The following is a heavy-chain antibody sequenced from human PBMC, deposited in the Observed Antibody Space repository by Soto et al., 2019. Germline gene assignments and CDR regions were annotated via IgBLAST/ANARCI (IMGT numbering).Heavy chain of an antibody. Sequence: PGGSLRLSCAASGFTFSSYWMSWVRQAPGKGLEWVANIKQGGIEKYYVDSVKGRFTISRDNAKNSLYLQMNSLRAEDTAVYYCARFYYDSSGYLPSPYYYYYGMDVWGQGTTVTVSS. CDR2: IKQGGIEK. J-gene: IGHJ6*02. D-gene: IGHD3-22*01. CDR1: GFTFSSYW. V-gene: IGHV3-7*04. CDR3: ARFYYDSSGYLPSPYYYYYGMDV.